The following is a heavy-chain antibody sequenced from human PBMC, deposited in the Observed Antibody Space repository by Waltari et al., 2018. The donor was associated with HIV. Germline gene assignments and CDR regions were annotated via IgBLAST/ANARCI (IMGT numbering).Heavy chain of an antibody. CDR1: GVSISSGSW. V-gene: IGHV4-4*02. J-gene: IGHJ4*02. Sequence: QVQLQESGPGLVNPSGTLSLTCALSGVSISSGSWWTWVGPPPGKGLEWIGEVHHSGSSNYNPSLKSRVTISVDNSKNQFALRLNSVTAADTAVYYCAASPGWWRLDYWGQGTRVSVSS. D-gene: IGHD6-19*01. CDR3: AASPGWWRLDY. CDR2: VHHSGSS.